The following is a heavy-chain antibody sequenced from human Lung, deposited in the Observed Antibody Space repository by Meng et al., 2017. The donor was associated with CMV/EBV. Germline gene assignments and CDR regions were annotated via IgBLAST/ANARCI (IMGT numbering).Heavy chain of an antibody. CDR1: GFTVSDNY. D-gene: IGHD3-10*01. CDR3: ARDLEWFGSGGYFGMDV. CDR2: IYSGGST. J-gene: IGHJ6*02. V-gene: IGHV3-66*02. Sequence: GESLKISCAASGFTVSDNYMSWVRQAPGKGLEWVSVIYSGGSTYYADSVKGRFTISRDNSKNTLYLQMNSLRADDTAVYYCARDLEWFGSGGYFGMDVWGQGTTVTVSS.